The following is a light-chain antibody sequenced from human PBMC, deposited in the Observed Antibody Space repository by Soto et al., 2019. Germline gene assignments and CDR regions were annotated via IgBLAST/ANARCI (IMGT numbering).Light chain of an antibody. Sequence: QSDLTQPPSSTGPPGQALTISSTGTSSDVGGYNYVSWYQQHPGKAPKLMIYEVSKRPSGVPDRFSGSKSGNTASLTVSGLQAEDEADYYCSSYAGSNNLVFGTGTKVTVL. CDR1: SSDVGGYNY. CDR2: EVS. V-gene: IGLV2-8*01. CDR3: SSYAGSNNLV. J-gene: IGLJ1*01.